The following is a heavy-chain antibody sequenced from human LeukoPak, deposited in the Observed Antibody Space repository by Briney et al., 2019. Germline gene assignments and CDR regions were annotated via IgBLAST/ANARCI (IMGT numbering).Heavy chain of an antibody. V-gene: IGHV1-18*01. D-gene: IGHD6-19*01. CDR1: GYIFSSYG. Sequence: ASVKVSCKASGYIFSSYGISWVRQAPGQGLEWMGWISAYNGNTNYAQKFQGRVTMTTDTSTNTAYLDLRSLRSDDTAVYYCARGDMYSSAWYPIDYWGQGTLVTVSS. CDR2: ISAYNGNT. CDR3: ARGDMYSSAWYPIDY. J-gene: IGHJ4*02.